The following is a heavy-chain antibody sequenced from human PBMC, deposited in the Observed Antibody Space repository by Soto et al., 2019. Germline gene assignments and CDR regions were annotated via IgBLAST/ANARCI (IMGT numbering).Heavy chain of an antibody. Sequence: GSGPTLVNPTQTLTLTCTFSGFSLSTSGMCVSWIRQPPGKALEWLALIDWDDDKYYSTSLKTRLTISKDTSKNQVVLTMTNMDPVDTATYYCARTPRGPIAVAGPYYYYVMDVWGQGTTVTVSS. CDR1: GFSLSTSGMC. D-gene: IGHD6-19*01. CDR3: ARTPRGPIAVAGPYYYYVMDV. CDR2: IDWDDDK. V-gene: IGHV2-70*01. J-gene: IGHJ6*02.